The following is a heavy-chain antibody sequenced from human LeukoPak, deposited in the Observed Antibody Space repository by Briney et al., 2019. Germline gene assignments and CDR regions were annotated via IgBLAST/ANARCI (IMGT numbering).Heavy chain of an antibody. V-gene: IGHV3-7*03. Sequence: GGSLRLSCAASEFTFSSYWMSSVRQAPGKGLEWVANIKEDGSEKYYVDSVKGRFTISRDNARNSLYLQMNSLRAEDTAVYYCARDKTYSSSWYGYDYWGQGTLVTVSS. CDR2: IKEDGSEK. CDR3: ARDKTYSSSWYGYDY. J-gene: IGHJ4*02. CDR1: EFTFSSYW. D-gene: IGHD6-13*01.